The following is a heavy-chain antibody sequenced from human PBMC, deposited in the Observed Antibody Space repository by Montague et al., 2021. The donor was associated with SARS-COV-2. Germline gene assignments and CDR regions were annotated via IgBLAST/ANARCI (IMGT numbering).Heavy chain of an antibody. CDR3: ARSQWHNWYFDL. D-gene: IGHD2-8*01. Sequence: SETLSLTCTVSGGSINHYWSWIRQPPGKGLEWIGYIYYDGSSYYNPSLRSRVTISMQTSRNQVSLRLSSVTAADTALYYCARSQWHNWYFDLWGRGTLVTVSS. V-gene: IGHV4-59*11. J-gene: IGHJ2*01. CDR1: GGSINHY. CDR2: IYYDGSS.